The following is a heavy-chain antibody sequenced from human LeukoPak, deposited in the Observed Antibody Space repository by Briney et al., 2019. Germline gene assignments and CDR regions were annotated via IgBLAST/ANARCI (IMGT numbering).Heavy chain of an antibody. D-gene: IGHD6-19*01. J-gene: IGHJ4*02. CDR2: FYETGKT. CDR3: AKRGAGSGGLHY. CDR1: GFTFATYA. V-gene: IGHV3-23*01. Sequence: GGSLRLSRAASGFTFATYAMSWVRQAPGKGLEWVSTFYETGKTDHADSVKGRFTISRDTSKNTLYLQMNSLRAEDTATYYCAKRGAGSGGLHYWGQGTLVTVSS.